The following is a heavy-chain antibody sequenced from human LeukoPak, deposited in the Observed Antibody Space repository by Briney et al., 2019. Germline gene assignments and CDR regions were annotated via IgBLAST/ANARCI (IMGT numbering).Heavy chain of an antibody. Sequence: SQTLSLTCDISGDTVSSNNAAWNWIRQSPSRGLEWLGRTYYRSKWYYDYAVSVKSRITISPDTSKNQFSLQLNSVTAGDTAVYYCARGFALDFWGQGTMVTVSS. V-gene: IGHV6-1*01. CDR1: GDTVSSNNAA. CDR2: TYYRSKWYY. CDR3: ARGFALDF. J-gene: IGHJ3*01.